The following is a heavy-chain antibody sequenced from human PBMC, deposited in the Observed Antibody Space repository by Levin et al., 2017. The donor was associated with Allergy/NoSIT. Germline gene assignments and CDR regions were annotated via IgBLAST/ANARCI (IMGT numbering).Heavy chain of an antibody. CDR1: GYTFTSYG. V-gene: IGHV1-18*01. J-gene: IGHJ5*02. Sequence: GASVKVSCKASGYTFTSYGISWVRQAPGQGLEWMGWISAYNGNTNYAQKLQGRVTMTTDTSTSTAYMELRSLRSDDTAVYYCARVATIFGVPPPHMFDPWGQGTLVTVSS. CDR2: ISAYNGNT. D-gene: IGHD3-3*01. CDR3: ARVATIFGVPPPHMFDP.